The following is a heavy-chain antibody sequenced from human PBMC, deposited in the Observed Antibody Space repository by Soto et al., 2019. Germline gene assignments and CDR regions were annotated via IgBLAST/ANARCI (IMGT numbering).Heavy chain of an antibody. CDR2: ISPHGGGA. CDR3: ASGGSTVTREFDY. Sequence: QVPLVQSGAEVKKPGASVKVSCEASGDTFTGYYVHWVRQAPGQGLEWMGWISPHGGGAKYAQNFQGRVTLTTDTSHSTAYMEMTRLRSDDTAVYYCASGGSTVTREFDYWGQGTLVSVSS. CDR1: GDTFTGYY. D-gene: IGHD4-17*01. J-gene: IGHJ4*02. V-gene: IGHV1-2*02.